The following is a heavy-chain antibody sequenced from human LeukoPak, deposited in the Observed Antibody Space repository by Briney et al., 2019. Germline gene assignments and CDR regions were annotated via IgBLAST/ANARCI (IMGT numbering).Heavy chain of an antibody. V-gene: IGHV3-48*04. J-gene: IGHJ6*02. CDR2: IISSGSTI. Sequence: GGSLRLSCAASGFTFSSYWMHWVRQAPGKGLEWVSYIISSGSTIYYADSVKGRFTISRDNAKNSLYLQMNSLRAEDTAVYYCARRSTGYYYYGMDVWGQGTTVTVSS. CDR3: ARRSTGYYYYGMDV. CDR1: GFTFSSYW. D-gene: IGHD4-17*01.